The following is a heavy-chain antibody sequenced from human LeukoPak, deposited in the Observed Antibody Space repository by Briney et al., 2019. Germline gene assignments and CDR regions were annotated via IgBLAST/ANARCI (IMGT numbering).Heavy chain of an antibody. CDR1: GFTFSNYA. J-gene: IGHJ4*02. CDR3: AKVALNHYVWGSDRSPLGY. CDR2: ISYSGGST. V-gene: IGHV3-23*01. D-gene: IGHD3-16*02. Sequence: GGSLRLSCAASGFTFSNYAMNWVRQAPGKGLEWVSGISYSGGSTYYADSVKGRFTISRDNSKNTLFLQVNSLRAEDTAIYYCAKVALNHYVWGSDRSPLGYWGQETLVTVSS.